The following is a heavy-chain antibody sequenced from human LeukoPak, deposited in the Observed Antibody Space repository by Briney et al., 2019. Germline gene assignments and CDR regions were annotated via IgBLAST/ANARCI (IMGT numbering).Heavy chain of an antibody. V-gene: IGHV3-7*01. Sequence: GGSLRLSCAAPGFTFTKYRMSWVRQAPGEGLGGVGNIKQDGSEKYYVDSVKGRFTISRDNAKNSLYLQMNSLRAEDTAVYYCARDGVVSPWPEYFQHWGQGTLVTVSS. CDR3: ARDGVVSPWPEYFQH. D-gene: IGHD3-22*01. J-gene: IGHJ1*01. CDR1: GFTFTKYR. CDR2: IKQDGSEK.